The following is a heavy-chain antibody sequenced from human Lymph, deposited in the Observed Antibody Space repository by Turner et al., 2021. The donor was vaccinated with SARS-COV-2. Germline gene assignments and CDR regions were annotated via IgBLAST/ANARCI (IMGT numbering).Heavy chain of an antibody. V-gene: IGHV3-9*01. CDR1: GFTFDDYA. Sequence: EVQLVESGGGLVQPGRSLRLSCAASGFTFDDYAMHWVRQAPGKGLECDSGINWSGGSIAYADSVKGRFTISRDNPKNSLYLQMNSLRAEDTAFYYCAKDLAGTYYSSFDYWGQGTLVTVSS. CDR3: AKDLAGTYYSSFDY. CDR2: INWSGGSI. D-gene: IGHD1-26*01. J-gene: IGHJ4*02.